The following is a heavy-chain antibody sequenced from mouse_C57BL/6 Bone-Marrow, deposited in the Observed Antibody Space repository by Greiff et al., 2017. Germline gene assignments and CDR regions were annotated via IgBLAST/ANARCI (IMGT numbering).Heavy chain of an antibody. J-gene: IGHJ2*01. Sequence: QVQLQQPGAELVKPGASVKLSCKASGYTFTSYWMQWVKQRPGQGLEWIGEIDPSDSYINYNQKFKGKATLTVDTSSSTAYMQLSSLTSEDSAVYYCAKGLRITTVAYYFDYWGQGTTLTVSS. CDR3: AKGLRITTVAYYFDY. CDR2: IDPSDSYI. CDR1: GYTFTSYW. D-gene: IGHD1-1*01. V-gene: IGHV1-50*01.